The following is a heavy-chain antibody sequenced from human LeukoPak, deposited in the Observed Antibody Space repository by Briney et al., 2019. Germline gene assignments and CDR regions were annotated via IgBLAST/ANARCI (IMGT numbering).Heavy chain of an antibody. D-gene: IGHD2-21*02. Sequence: SETLSLTCAVSGGSISSSNRRSWVRQPPGKGLEWIGEIYHSGSTNYNPSLKSRVTISVDKSKNQFSLKLSSVTAADTAVYYCARRCGGDCYSDSAFDYWGQGTLVTVSS. J-gene: IGHJ4*02. CDR1: GGSISSSNR. CDR3: ARRCGGDCYSDSAFDY. CDR2: IYHSGST. V-gene: IGHV4-4*02.